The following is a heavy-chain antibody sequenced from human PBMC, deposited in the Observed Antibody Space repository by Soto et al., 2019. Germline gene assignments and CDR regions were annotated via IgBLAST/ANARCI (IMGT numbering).Heavy chain of an antibody. Sequence: ASVKVSCKASGYTFTSYYMHWVRQAPGQGLEWMGIINPSGGSTSYAQKFQGRVTMTRDTSTSTVYMELSSLRSEDTAVYYCARTPAELSSWEDYYYYYGMDVWGQGTTVTVSS. V-gene: IGHV1-46*01. J-gene: IGHJ6*02. CDR2: INPSGGST. CDR1: GYTFTSYY. D-gene: IGHD6-13*01. CDR3: ARTPAELSSWEDYYYYYGMDV.